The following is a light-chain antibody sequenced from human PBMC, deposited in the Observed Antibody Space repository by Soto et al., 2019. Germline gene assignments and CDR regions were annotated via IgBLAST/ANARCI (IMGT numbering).Light chain of an antibody. CDR3: QQSYSTPR. CDR1: QSISSY. Sequence: DLQMTQSPSSLSASVGDRVTITCRASQSISSYLNWYQQKPGKAPKLLIYAASSLQSGVPSRFSGSGSGTDFTLTISSLQPEDFATYYCQQSYSTPRVGQGTKVEIK. CDR2: AAS. V-gene: IGKV1-39*01. J-gene: IGKJ1*01.